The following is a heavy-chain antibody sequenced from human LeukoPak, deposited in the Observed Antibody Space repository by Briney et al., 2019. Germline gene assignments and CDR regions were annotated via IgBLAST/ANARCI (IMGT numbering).Heavy chain of an antibody. V-gene: IGHV3-30*02. CDR1: GFTFSSYG. J-gene: IGHJ4*02. CDR3: AKTDGGGEDS. D-gene: IGHD2-21*01. Sequence: GGSLRLSCVASGFTFSSYGIHWVRQAPGKGLEWVAFIRYDGSDEYYADSVKGRFTISRDNSKNTLWLQMNSLRAEDMACYYCAKTDGGGEDSWGQGTLVTVSS. CDR2: IRYDGSDE.